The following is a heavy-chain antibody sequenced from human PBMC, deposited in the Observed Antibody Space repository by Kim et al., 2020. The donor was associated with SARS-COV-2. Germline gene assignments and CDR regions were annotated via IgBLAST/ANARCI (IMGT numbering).Heavy chain of an antibody. V-gene: IGHV1-69*01. Sequence: NYAQKFQGRVTITADESTSTAYMELSSLRSEDTAVYYCARGFGELLTFDYWGQGTLVTVSS. J-gene: IGHJ4*02. CDR3: ARGFGELLTFDY. D-gene: IGHD3-10*01.